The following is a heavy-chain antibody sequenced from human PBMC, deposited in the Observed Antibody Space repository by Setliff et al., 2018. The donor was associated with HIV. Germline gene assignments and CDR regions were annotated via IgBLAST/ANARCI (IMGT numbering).Heavy chain of an antibody. J-gene: IGHJ3*02. Sequence: GGSLRLSCAASGFTFHTYTINWVRQAPGKGLEWVSYISSSSITTYYADSAKGRFIVSRDNAKSTLFLQMNSLRAEDSAMYYCARTVDYKGLDTWGQGTMVTVSS. CDR3: ARTVDYKGLDT. D-gene: IGHD4-4*01. V-gene: IGHV3-48*01. CDR2: ISSSSITT. CDR1: GFTFHTYT.